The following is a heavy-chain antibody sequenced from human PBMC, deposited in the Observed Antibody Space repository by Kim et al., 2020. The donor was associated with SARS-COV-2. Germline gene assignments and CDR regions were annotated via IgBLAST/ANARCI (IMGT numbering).Heavy chain of an antibody. Sequence: GGSLRLSCAASGFTFNKAWMTWVRQAPGKGLEWVGRIKSETDGGPTDYAAPVRGRFTISRDDSKNTLYLQMNSLKDEDTGVYYCAVLYSSGWSDFDSWGQGTLVTVSS. V-gene: IGHV3-15*01. CDR1: GFTFNKAW. D-gene: IGHD6-19*01. CDR2: IKSETDGGPT. CDR3: AVLYSSGWSDFDS. J-gene: IGHJ4*02.